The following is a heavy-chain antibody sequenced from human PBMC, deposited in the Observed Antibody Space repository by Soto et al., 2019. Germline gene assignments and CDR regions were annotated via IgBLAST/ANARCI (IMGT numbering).Heavy chain of an antibody. Sequence: QVQLQESGPGLVKPSETLSLTCTVSGGSISSYYWSWIRQPPGKGLEWIGYIYYSGSTNYNPSLKSRVTISVDTSKNQFSLKLSSVTAADTAVYYCARDEGYGDYVFGAFDIWGQGTMVTVSS. V-gene: IGHV4-59*01. CDR2: IYYSGST. J-gene: IGHJ3*02. D-gene: IGHD4-17*01. CDR3: ARDEGYGDYVFGAFDI. CDR1: GGSISSYY.